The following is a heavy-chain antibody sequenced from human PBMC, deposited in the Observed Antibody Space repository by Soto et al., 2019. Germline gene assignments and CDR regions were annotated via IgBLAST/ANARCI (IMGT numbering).Heavy chain of an antibody. CDR1: GYTFTSYY. Sequence: QVQLVQSGAEVKKPGASVKVSCKASGYTFTSYYMHWVRQAPGQGLEWMGIINPSGGSTSYAQKFQGRVTMTRDTSTSTVYMELSSLRSVDTAVYYCARGVLPENYYYGMDVWGQGTTVTVSS. J-gene: IGHJ6*02. CDR2: INPSGGST. V-gene: IGHV1-46*03. D-gene: IGHD2-15*01. CDR3: ARGVLPENYYYGMDV.